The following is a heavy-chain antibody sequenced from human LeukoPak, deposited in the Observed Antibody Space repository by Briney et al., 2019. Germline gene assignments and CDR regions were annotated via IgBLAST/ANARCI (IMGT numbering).Heavy chain of an antibody. CDR2: ISYDGSNK. CDR1: GFTFSSYA. J-gene: IGHJ4*02. CDR3: ARLPRTAVGDY. V-gene: IGHV3-30*04. D-gene: IGHD6-19*01. Sequence: PGGSLRLSCAASGFTFSSYAMHWVRQAPGKGLEWVAVISYDGSNKYYADSVKGQFTISRDNSKNTLYLQMNSLRAEDTAVYYCARLPRTAVGDYWGQGTLVTVSS.